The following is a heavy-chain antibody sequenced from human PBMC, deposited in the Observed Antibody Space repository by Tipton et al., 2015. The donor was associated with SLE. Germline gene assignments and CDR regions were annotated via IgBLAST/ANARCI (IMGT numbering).Heavy chain of an antibody. Sequence: TLSLTCAVSGGSISSSSYYWGWPRQPPGNGLELIGSIYYSGTTYYNPPLKSRVTISVDTSKNQCSLKLSSVTAADTAVYYCARTSTYYDFWSGSYYYYYYMDVWGKGTTVTVSS. CDR2: IYYSGTT. D-gene: IGHD3-3*01. CDR3: ARTSTYYDFWSGSYYYYYYMDV. J-gene: IGHJ6*03. V-gene: IGHV4-39*01. CDR1: GGSISSSSYY.